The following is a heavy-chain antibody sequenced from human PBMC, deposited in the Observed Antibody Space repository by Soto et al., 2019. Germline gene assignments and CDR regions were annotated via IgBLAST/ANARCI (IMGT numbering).Heavy chain of an antibody. Sequence: GGSLRLSCAASGFTFSSYGMHWVRQAPGKGLEWVAVISYDGSNKYYADSVKGRFTISRDNSKNTLYLQMNSLRAEDTAVYYCAKPKVPDSSSPFDYWGQGTLVTVSS. V-gene: IGHV3-30*18. CDR2: ISYDGSNK. CDR3: AKPKVPDSSSPFDY. D-gene: IGHD6-6*01. J-gene: IGHJ4*02. CDR1: GFTFSSYG.